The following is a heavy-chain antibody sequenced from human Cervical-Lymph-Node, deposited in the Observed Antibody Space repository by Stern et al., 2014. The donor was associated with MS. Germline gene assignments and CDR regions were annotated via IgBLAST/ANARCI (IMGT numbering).Heavy chain of an antibody. J-gene: IGHJ6*02. Sequence: EVQLVQSGGDLVQPGGSLRLSCAASGLTFNKYAMNWVRQAPGKGLEWVSTISGSGGIRYYADSVKGRFTISRDNSENTLYLQMHSLRAEDTAIYYCAKQYFDSSGYSYYYGMDVWGQGTTVTVSS. CDR3: AKQYFDSSGYSYYYGMDV. V-gene: IGHV3-23*04. CDR2: ISGSGGIR. D-gene: IGHD3-22*01. CDR1: GLTFNKYA.